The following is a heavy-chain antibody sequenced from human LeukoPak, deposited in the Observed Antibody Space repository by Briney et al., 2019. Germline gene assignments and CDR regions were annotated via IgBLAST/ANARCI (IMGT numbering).Heavy chain of an antibody. CDR3: ARDQGVYYDSSGCSDAFDI. V-gene: IGHV3-21*01. Sequence: GGSLRLSCAASGFTFSSYSMNWVRQAPGKGLEWVSSISSSSSYIYYADSVKGRFTISRDNAKNSLYLQMNSLRAEDTAVYYCARDQGVYYDSSGCSDAFDIWGQGTMVTVSS. D-gene: IGHD3-22*01. CDR2: ISSSSSYI. CDR1: GFTFSSYS. J-gene: IGHJ3*02.